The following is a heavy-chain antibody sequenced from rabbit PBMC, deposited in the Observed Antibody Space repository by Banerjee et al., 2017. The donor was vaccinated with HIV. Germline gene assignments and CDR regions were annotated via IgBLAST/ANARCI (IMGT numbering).Heavy chain of an antibody. J-gene: IGHJ4*01. CDR3: ARSPIAGSAYVYYFNL. Sequence: PGKGLEWIACINTSSGNTVYASWAKGRFTISKTSSTTVTLQMTSLTAADTATYFCARSPIAGSAYVYYFNLWGPGTLVTVS. V-gene: IGHV1S40*01. CDR2: INTSSGNT. D-gene: IGHD4-2*01.